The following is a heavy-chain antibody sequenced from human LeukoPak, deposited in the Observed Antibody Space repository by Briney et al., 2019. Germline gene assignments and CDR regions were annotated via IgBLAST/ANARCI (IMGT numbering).Heavy chain of an antibody. V-gene: IGHV3-74*01. Sequence: GGSLRLSCAASGFRFSVYWMHWVRQVPGKGPEWISRISSDGAITAYADSVKGRFTVSRDNAKNTLFLQMSSLRADDTAVYYCAALIALAEIDHWGQGTLVSVSS. J-gene: IGHJ4*02. CDR2: ISSDGAIT. D-gene: IGHD6-19*01. CDR1: GFRFSVYW. CDR3: AALIALAEIDH.